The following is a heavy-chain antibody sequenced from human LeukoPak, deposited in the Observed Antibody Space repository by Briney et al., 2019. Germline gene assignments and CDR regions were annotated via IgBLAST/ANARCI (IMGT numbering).Heavy chain of an antibody. D-gene: IGHD6-13*01. J-gene: IGHJ3*02. CDR2: IYYSGST. CDR3: ARGVVAAAGYDAFDI. CDR1: GGSISSYY. Sequence: PSETLSLTCTVSGGSISSYYWGWIRQPPGKGLEWIGYIYYSGSTNYNPSLKSRVTISVDTSKNQFSLKLSSVTAADTAVYYCARGVVAAAGYDAFDIWGQGTMVTVSS. V-gene: IGHV4-59*01.